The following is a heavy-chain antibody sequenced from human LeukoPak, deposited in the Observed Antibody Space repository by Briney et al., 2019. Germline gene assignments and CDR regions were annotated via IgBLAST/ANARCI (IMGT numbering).Heavy chain of an antibody. D-gene: IGHD3-10*01. CDR2: IYYSGST. J-gene: IGHJ4*02. CDR3: ARDHGFGESEFDY. V-gene: IGHV4-59*01. CDR1: GGSISSYY. Sequence: SETLSLTCTVSGGSISSYYWSWIRQPPGKGLEWIGYIYYSGSTNYNPSLKSRVTISVDTSKNQFSLKLSSVTAADTAVYYCARDHGFGESEFDYWGQGTLVTVSS.